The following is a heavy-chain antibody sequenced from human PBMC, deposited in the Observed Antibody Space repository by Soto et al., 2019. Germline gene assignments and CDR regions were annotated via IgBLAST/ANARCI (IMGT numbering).Heavy chain of an antibody. CDR1: GFTFSSYA. J-gene: IGHJ4*02. D-gene: IGHD6-13*01. Sequence: GGSLRLSCAASGFTFSSYAMHWVRQAPGKGLEWVAVISYDGSNKYYADSVKGRFTISRDNSKNTLYLQMNSLRAEDTAVYYCARPQQALTVYVYWGQGTLVTVSS. CDR2: ISYDGSNK. V-gene: IGHV3-30-3*01. CDR3: ARPQQALTVYVY.